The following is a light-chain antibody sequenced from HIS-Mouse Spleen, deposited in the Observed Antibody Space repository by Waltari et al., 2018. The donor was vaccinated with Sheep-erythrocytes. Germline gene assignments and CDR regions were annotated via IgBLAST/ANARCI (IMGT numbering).Light chain of an antibody. CDR1: QSVSSSY. CDR2: GAS. Sequence: EIVLTQSPGTLSLSPGERATLSCRASQSVSSSYLAWYQPKPGHAPRLLIYGASSRATGIPDRFSGSGSGTDFTLTISRLEAEDFAVYYCQQYGSSPTFGQGTKLEIK. J-gene: IGKJ2*01. V-gene: IGKV3-20*01. CDR3: QQYGSSPT.